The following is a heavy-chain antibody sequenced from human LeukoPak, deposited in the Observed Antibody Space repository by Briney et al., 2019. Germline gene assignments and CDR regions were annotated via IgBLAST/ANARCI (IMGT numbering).Heavy chain of an antibody. CDR3: ARDGGEVGANTWFDP. D-gene: IGHD1-26*01. V-gene: IGHV4-59*01. CDR1: GGSFSRYL. Sequence: SETLSLTCTVSGGSFSRYLWSWIRQPPGKGLEWIGYIHYSGNTNYNPSLKSRATISVDTSKNQFSLKLSSVTAADTAVYYCARDGGEVGANTWFDPWGQGTLVTVSS. J-gene: IGHJ5*02. CDR2: IHYSGNT.